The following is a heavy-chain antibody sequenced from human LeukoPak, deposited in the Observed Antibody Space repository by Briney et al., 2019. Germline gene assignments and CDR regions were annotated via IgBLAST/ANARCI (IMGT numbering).Heavy chain of an antibody. V-gene: IGHV3-21*06. CDR2: ISNSSSYI. CDR1: GFTFSSYS. J-gene: IGHJ5*02. D-gene: IGHD2-15*01. CDR3: ARDEVAYCSGGSCYSTWFDP. Sequence: PGGSLRLSCAASGFTFSSYSMNWVRHAPGKGLEWVSSISNSSSYIYYADSVKGRFTISRDNAKNSLYLQMNSLRAEDTAVYYCARDEVAYCSGGSCYSTWFDPWGQGTLVTVSS.